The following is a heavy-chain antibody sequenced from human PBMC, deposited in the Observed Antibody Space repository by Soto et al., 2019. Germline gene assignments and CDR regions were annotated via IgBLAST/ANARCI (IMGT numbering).Heavy chain of an antibody. Sequence: EVQLLESGGGLVQPGGSLRLSCAASGFTFSSYAMTWVRQAPGKGLEWVSAISGSGGSTYYADSVKGRFTISRDNSKNSLFLQMTSLTAEDTAVYYCAKDLLLWFGELFDAFDIWGQGTMVTFSS. D-gene: IGHD3-10*01. CDR3: AKDLLLWFGELFDAFDI. CDR2: ISGSGGST. V-gene: IGHV3-23*01. J-gene: IGHJ3*02. CDR1: GFTFSSYA.